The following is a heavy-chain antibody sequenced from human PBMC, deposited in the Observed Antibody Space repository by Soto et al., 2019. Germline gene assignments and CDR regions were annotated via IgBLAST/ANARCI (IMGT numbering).Heavy chain of an antibody. CDR1: GYTFSGYY. D-gene: IGHD3-10*01. CDR3: ARAFSGSYYNPPSGMDV. CDR2: IIPNSGGT. Sequence: QVQLVQSGAEVKKPGASVKVSCKASGYTFSGYYMHWVRQAPGQGLEWMGGIIPNSGGTNYAQKFQGRVTLTRDTSITTAFMELSRLTSDDTAVYYCARAFSGSYYNPPSGMDVWGQGTTVTVS. V-gene: IGHV1-2*02. J-gene: IGHJ6*02.